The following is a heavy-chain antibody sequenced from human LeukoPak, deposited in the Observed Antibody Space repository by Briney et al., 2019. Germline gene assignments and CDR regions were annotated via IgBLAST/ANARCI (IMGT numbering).Heavy chain of an antibody. CDR1: GYTFTVYY. CDR3: ASPWGRWFGELIWYFDL. Sequence: ASVKVSCKASGYTFTVYYIHWVRQAPGQGLEWMGWINPNSGGTNYAQRFQGRVTMTRDTSITTAYMELSRLRSDDAAVYYCASPWGRWFGELIWYFDLWGRGTLVTVSS. D-gene: IGHD3-10*01. J-gene: IGHJ2*01. CDR2: INPNSGGT. V-gene: IGHV1-2*02.